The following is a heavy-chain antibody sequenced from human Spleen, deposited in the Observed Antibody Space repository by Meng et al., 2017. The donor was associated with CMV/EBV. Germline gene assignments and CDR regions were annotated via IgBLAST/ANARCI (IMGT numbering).Heavy chain of an antibody. CDR2: ISGSGGST. D-gene: IGHD1-14*01. Sequence: GGSLRLSCAASGFTFSSYAMSWVRQAPGKGLEWVSAISGSGGSTYYADSVKGRFTISRDNAANSFYLQMNSLRVEDTALYYCVSENGYYFDRWGQGTLVTVSS. CDR1: GFTFSSYA. CDR3: VSENGYYFDR. J-gene: IGHJ4*02. V-gene: IGHV3-23*01.